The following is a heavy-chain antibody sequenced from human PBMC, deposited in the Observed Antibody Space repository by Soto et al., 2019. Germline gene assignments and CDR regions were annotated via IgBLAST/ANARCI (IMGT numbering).Heavy chain of an antibody. CDR1: GGSFSGYY. Sequence: SETLSLTCAVYGGSFSGYYWSWIRQPPGKGLEWIGEINHSGSTNYNPSLKSRVTISVDTSKNQFSLKLSSVTAADTAVYYCASLRTFDWLLIPYNWFDPWGQGNLVTVSS. J-gene: IGHJ5*02. CDR2: INHSGST. D-gene: IGHD3-9*01. V-gene: IGHV4-34*01. CDR3: ASLRTFDWLLIPYNWFDP.